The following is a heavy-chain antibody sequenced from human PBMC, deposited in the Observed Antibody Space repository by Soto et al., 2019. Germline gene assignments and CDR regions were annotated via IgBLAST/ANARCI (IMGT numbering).Heavy chain of an antibody. CDR3: AKDPEYSSGWYSFFDC. V-gene: IGHV3-23*01. Sequence: GGSLRLSCAASGFTFSSYAMSWVRQAPGKGLEWVSAISGSGGSTYYADSVKGRFTIPRDNSKNTLYLQMNSLRAEDTAVYYCAKDPEYSSGWYSFFDCWGQGTRVTVSS. J-gene: IGHJ5*01. D-gene: IGHD6-19*01. CDR2: ISGSGGST. CDR1: GFTFSSYA.